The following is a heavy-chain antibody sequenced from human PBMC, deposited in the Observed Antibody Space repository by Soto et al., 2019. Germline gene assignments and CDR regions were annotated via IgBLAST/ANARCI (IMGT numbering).Heavy chain of an antibody. CDR3: IRSSQLVN. J-gene: IGHJ4*02. CDR1: GFTFSNAW. Sequence: EVQLVESGGGLVKPGGSLRLSCAASGFTFSNAWMSWVRPAPRKGLQWVGRIKSKTDDGTTDDAAPVKSRFTISRDDSKNTLFLQMNSLNTEATAVYYCIRSSQLVNWGQGTLVTVSS. D-gene: IGHD2-2*01. CDR2: IKSKTDDGTT. V-gene: IGHV3-15*01.